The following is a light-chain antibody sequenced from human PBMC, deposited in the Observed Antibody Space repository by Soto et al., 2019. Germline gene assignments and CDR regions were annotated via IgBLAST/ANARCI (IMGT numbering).Light chain of an antibody. CDR1: QSISRY. CDR3: QQYGSSPPT. Sequence: IVLTQSPGTLSLSPGERTTLSCRASQSISRYLAWYQQKPGQGPRLLIYGASSRATGTPDRFSGSGSGTDFTLTINRLEPEDFALYYCQQYGSSPPTFGQGTRLEN. CDR2: GAS. J-gene: IGKJ5*01. V-gene: IGKV3-20*01.